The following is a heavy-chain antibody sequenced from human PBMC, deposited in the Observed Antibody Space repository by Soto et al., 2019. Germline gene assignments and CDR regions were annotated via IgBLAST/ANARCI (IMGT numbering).Heavy chain of an antibody. J-gene: IGHJ1*01. D-gene: IGHD2-8*01. Sequence: LTCTVSGDSLSNGSYYWGWVRQPPGKGLEWIATFSYSGKVYSKPSLKSRVAISVDSLKNQFSLNLKSVTYADTSVYYCAKHVPYCPTSDCSYLEILSDHWGRGTLVTVSS. V-gene: IGHV4-39*01. CDR3: AKHVPYCPTSDCSYLEILSDH. CDR1: GDSLSNGSYY. CDR2: FSYSGKV.